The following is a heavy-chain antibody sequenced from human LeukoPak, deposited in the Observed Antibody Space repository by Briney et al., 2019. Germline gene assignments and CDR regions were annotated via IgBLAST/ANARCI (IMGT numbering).Heavy chain of an antibody. J-gene: IGHJ4*02. D-gene: IGHD6-13*01. Sequence: GASVKVSCKASGYTFTSYDINWVRQATGQGLEWMGWMNPNSGNTGYAQKFQGRVTMTRNTSISTAYMELSRLRSDDTAVYYCARVPRIAAARPNMFGWYFDYWGQGTLVTVSS. CDR2: MNPNSGNT. V-gene: IGHV1-8*01. CDR3: ARVPRIAAARPNMFGWYFDY. CDR1: GYTFTSYD.